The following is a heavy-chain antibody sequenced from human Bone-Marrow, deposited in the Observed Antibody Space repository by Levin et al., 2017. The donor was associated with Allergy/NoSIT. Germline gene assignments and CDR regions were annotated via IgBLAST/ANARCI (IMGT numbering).Heavy chain of an antibody. CDR1: GFTFSGSA. D-gene: IGHD1-26*01. CDR3: TRPDSGSYAFDI. CDR2: IRTKTNNYAT. J-gene: IGHJ3*02. Sequence: PGESLKISCAASGFTFSGSAMHWVRQASGKGLEWVGRIRTKTNNYATAYAESLKGRFTIFRDDSKNTAYLQMNGLKTEDTAIYYCTRPDSGSYAFDIWGQGTMLTVS. V-gene: IGHV3-73*01.